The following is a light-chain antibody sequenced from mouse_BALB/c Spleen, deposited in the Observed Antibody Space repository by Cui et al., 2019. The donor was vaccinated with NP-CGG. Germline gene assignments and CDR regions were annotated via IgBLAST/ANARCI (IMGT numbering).Light chain of an antibody. CDR2: GTN. CDR3: ALWYSNHWV. CDR1: TGAVTTSNY. Sequence: QPLATSETALSTSPGETVTLTCRSSTGAVTTSNYANWVQEKPDHLFTGLIGGTNNRAPGVPARFSGSLIGDKAALTITGAQTEDEAIYFCALWYSNHWVFGGGTKLTVL. J-gene: IGLJ1*01. V-gene: IGLV1*01.